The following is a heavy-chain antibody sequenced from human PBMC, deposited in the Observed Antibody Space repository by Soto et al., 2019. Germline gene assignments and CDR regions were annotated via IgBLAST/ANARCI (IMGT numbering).Heavy chain of an antibody. V-gene: IGHV4-61*07. CDR3: ARHPSEHPPLYRFDP. J-gene: IGHJ5*02. Sequence: GKGLEWIPWIYYNADTNYNTPXXSRVTFSLDTSKNQFSLKLSSVTAAQTAVYYCARHPSEHPPLYRFDPSGRGTLVSVSS. CDR2: IYYNADT.